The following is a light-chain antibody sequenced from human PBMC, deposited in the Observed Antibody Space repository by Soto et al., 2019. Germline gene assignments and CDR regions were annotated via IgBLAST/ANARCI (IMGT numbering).Light chain of an antibody. CDR2: GAS. V-gene: IGKV3-20*01. CDR3: QQYGSSPPT. CDR1: QSVSSRY. J-gene: IGKJ1*01. Sequence: EYVWPPVPCTLSLSLVERVNLSCRASQSVSSRYLAWYQQRPGQAPRLLIFGASSRATAIPDRVSGSGSGTDFTLTISRLEPEDFAVYYCQQYGSSPPTFGQGTKVEIK.